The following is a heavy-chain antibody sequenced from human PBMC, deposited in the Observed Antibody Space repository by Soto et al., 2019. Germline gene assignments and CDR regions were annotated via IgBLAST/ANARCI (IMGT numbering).Heavy chain of an antibody. CDR3: AGGGVRGVITRTRDYYGMDV. J-gene: IGHJ6*02. V-gene: IGHV5-51*01. CDR1: GERCAGYW. D-gene: IGHD3-10*01. Sequence: LGLSLRIRRKGAGERCAGYWGGCVRKMPGKGLECMGIIYPGDSDTRYSPSFQGQVTISADKSISTAYLQWSSLKASDTAMYYCAGGGVRGVITRTRDYYGMDVWGQGTTVTVSS. CDR2: IYPGDSDT.